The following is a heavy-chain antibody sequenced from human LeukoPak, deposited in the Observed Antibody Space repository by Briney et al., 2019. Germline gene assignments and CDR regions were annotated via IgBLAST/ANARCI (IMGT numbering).Heavy chain of an antibody. CDR1: GYSFTSYW. D-gene: IGHD4-17*01. J-gene: IGHJ1*01. CDR2: IDPSDSYT. V-gene: IGHV5-10-1*01. CDR3: ARVYGDYAPEYFQH. Sequence: GESLKISCKGSGYSFTSYWSSWVRQMPGKGLGWMGRIDPSDSYTNYSPSFQGHATISADKSISTAYLQWSSLKASDTAMYYCARVYGDYAPEYFQHWGQGTLVTVSS.